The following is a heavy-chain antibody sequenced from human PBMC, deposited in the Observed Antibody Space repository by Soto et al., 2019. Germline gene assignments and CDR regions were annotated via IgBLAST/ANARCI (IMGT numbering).Heavy chain of an antibody. Sequence: QITLKESGPTLVKPTQTLTLTCTFSGFSLSTSGVAVGWIRQSPGKALEWLSVIYWDDDNRSSPSLRNRLTITKDTSQNQVVLTMTNLVPVDTATYYCAHRDRASGGLFDHWGQGILVTVSS. CDR3: AHRDRASGGLFDH. J-gene: IGHJ4*02. D-gene: IGHD3-10*01. CDR1: GFSLSTSGVA. V-gene: IGHV2-5*02. CDR2: IYWDDDN.